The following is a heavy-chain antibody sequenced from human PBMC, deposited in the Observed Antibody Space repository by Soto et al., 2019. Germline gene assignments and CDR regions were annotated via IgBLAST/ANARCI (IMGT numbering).Heavy chain of an antibody. V-gene: IGHV4-59*01. J-gene: IGHJ4*02. CDR2: IYYSGST. CDR3: ARGGYIWGSYRYTFDY. Sequence: SETLSLTCTVSGGSISSYYWSWIRQPPGKGLEWIGYIYYSGSTNYNPSLKSRVTISVDTSKNQFSLKLSSVTAADTAVYYCARGGYIWGSYRYTFDYWGQGTLVTVSS. CDR1: GGSISSYY. D-gene: IGHD3-16*02.